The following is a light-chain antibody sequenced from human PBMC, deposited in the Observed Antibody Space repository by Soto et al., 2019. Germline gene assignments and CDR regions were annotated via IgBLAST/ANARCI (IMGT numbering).Light chain of an antibody. CDR2: DAS. J-gene: IGKJ1*01. V-gene: IGKV1-5*01. Sequence: DIQMTQSPSTLSASVGDRVTITCRASQSISCWLAWYQQKPGKATKLLIYDASSLESGVPSRFSGSGSGTEFTLTISSLQPDDFATYSCQQYNSYSWTFGQGTKVEIK. CDR1: QSISCW. CDR3: QQYNSYSWT.